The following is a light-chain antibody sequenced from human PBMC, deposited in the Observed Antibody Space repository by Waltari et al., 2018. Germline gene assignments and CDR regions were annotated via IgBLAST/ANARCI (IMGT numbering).Light chain of an antibody. CDR1: SSDVGRYNL. V-gene: IGLV2-23*02. CDR3: CSYAGSVV. J-gene: IGLJ2*01. Sequence: QSALTQPASVSGSPGQSITISCPGTSSDVGRYNLVTWYQQHPGKAPKLMIYEVSKRPSGVSNRFSGSKSGNTASLTISGLQAEDEADYYCCSYAGSVVFGGGTKLTVL. CDR2: EVS.